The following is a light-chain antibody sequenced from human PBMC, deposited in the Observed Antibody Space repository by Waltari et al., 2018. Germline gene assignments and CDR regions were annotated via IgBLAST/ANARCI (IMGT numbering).Light chain of an antibody. V-gene: IGKV3-20*01. CDR2: GAS. J-gene: IGKJ1*01. Sequence: EIVLTQSTGTLSLSPGERATLSCRASQSVSSSYLAWYQQKPGQAPGLLIYGASSRATGIPDRFSGSGSGTDFTLTISRLEPEDFAVYYCQQYGSSPTTFGQGTKVEIK. CDR1: QSVSSSY. CDR3: QQYGSSPTT.